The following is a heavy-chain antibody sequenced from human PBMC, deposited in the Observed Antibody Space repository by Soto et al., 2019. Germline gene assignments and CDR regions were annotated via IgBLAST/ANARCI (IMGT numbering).Heavy chain of an antibody. V-gene: IGHV4-34*01. CDR1: GGSFSGYY. Sequence: QVQLQQWGAGLLKPSETLSLTCAVYGGSFSGYYWSWIRQPPGKGLEWIGEINHSGSTNYNPSLKSRVTISVDTSKNQFSLKLSSVTAADTAVYYWARERIAVAPGRWFDPWGQGTLVTVSS. J-gene: IGHJ5*02. D-gene: IGHD6-19*01. CDR3: ARERIAVAPGRWFDP. CDR2: INHSGST.